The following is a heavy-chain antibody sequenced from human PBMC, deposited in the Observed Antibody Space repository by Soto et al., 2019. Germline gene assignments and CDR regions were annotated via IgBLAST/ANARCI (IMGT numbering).Heavy chain of an antibody. J-gene: IGHJ4*02. CDR1: GYTFTNYA. V-gene: IGHV1-3*01. D-gene: IGHD3-22*01. Sequence: QIQLVQSGAEVKKPGASVTVSCKASGYTFTNYAIHWVRQAPGQSLEWMGWVNAGNGNRKLSQKFQVSVTLMRDTSATTVYMELRSLRAEDTAVYYCARDDFDSSGFDYWGQGTLVTVSS. CDR3: ARDDFDSSGFDY. CDR2: VNAGNGNR.